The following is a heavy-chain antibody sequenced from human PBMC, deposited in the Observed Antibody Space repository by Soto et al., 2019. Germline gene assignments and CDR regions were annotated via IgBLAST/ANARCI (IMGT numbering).Heavy chain of an antibody. CDR1: GYTFTSYA. Sequence: ASVKVSCKASGYTFTSYAMHWVRQAPGQRLEWMGWINAGNGNTKYSQKFQGRVTITRDTSASTAYMELSSLRSEDTAVYYCASVLRFLEWFVCWGQGTLVTVSS. J-gene: IGHJ5*01. D-gene: IGHD3-3*01. CDR2: INAGNGNT. CDR3: ASVLRFLEWFVC. V-gene: IGHV1-3*01.